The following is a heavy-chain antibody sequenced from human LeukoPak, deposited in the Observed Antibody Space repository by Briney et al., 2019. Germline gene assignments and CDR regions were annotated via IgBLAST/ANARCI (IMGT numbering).Heavy chain of an antibody. Sequence: SGGSLRLSCAASGFTFSSYSMSWVRQAPGKGLEWVSGTSDRGDYTFYADSVKGRFTISRDNSKNTLYLQMISLRTEDTAVYYCARDKADRNPRNRNYHYDSGGSLNHWGQGTLVTVSS. J-gene: IGHJ5*02. CDR3: ARDKADRNPRNRNYHYDSGGSLNH. CDR2: TSDRGDYT. V-gene: IGHV3-23*01. D-gene: IGHD3-22*01. CDR1: GFTFSSYS.